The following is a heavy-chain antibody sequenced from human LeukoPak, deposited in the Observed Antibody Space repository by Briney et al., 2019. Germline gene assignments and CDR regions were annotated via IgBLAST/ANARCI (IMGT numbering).Heavy chain of an antibody. D-gene: IGHD6-13*01. CDR1: SHPINSSSYH. CDR3: AREVIAAPRRFEY. V-gene: IGHV4-39*07. J-gene: IGHJ4*02. CDR2: IYYSGST. Sequence: SEPLSLLCTVSSHPINSSSYHWARIRQPPAKGLDWLGSIYYSGSTYYNPSLKSRVTISVDTSKNQFSLRLSSVTAAGTAVYYCAREVIAAPRRFEYWGQGTLVTVSS.